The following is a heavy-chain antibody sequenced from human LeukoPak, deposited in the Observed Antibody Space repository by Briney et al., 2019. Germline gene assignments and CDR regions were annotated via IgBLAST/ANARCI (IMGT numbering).Heavy chain of an antibody. CDR2: ISVSAGST. CDR3: ATGSVRYSASWYSQEGDY. D-gene: IGHD6-13*01. Sequence: PGGSLRLSCAASAFSLNAYNMNWVRQAPGKGLEWVSAISVSAGSTYYADSVKGRFTISRDNSKNTLYLQMNSLRAEDTAVYYCATGSVRYSASWYSQEGDYWGQGTLVTVSS. CDR1: AFSLNAYN. J-gene: IGHJ4*02. V-gene: IGHV3-23*01.